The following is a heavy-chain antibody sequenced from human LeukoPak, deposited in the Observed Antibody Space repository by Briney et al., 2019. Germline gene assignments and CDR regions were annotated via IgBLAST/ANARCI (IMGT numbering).Heavy chain of an antibody. V-gene: IGHV1-46*01. CDR1: GYTFTSYY. J-gene: IGHJ4*02. CDR3: ARARAAADDY. Sequence: ASVKVSRKASGYTFTSYYMHWVRQAPGQGLEWMGIINPSGGSTSYAQKFQGRVTMTRDTSTSTDYMELSSLRSEDTAVYYCARARAAADDYWGQGTLVTVSS. D-gene: IGHD6-13*01. CDR2: INPSGGST.